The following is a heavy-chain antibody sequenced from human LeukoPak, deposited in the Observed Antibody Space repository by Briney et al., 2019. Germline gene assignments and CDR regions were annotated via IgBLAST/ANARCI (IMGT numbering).Heavy chain of an antibody. J-gene: IGHJ4*02. D-gene: IGHD1-26*01. CDR1: GFSFSNYN. V-gene: IGHV3-48*02. Sequence: GGSLRLSCAASGFSFSNYNMHWVRQAPGKGLEWLSYISGSGKSIYYADSVKGRFTISRDNAKNSLYLQMNSLRDEDTAVYYCVREGYSGSYSSYWGQGTLVTVSS. CDR3: VREGYSGSYSSY. CDR2: ISGSGKSI.